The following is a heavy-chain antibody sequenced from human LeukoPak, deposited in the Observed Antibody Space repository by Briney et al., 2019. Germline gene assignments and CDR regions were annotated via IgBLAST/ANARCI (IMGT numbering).Heavy chain of an antibody. Sequence: SETLSLTCTVSGGSISSSGYYWGWIRQPPGKGLEWIASIYYSGSTYYNPSLKSRVTISVDTSKNQLSLKLSSLTAADTAVYYCARVSDPTDIDYWGQGTLVTVSS. D-gene: IGHD1-26*01. CDR2: IYYSGST. CDR3: ARVSDPTDIDY. CDR1: GGSISSSGYY. J-gene: IGHJ4*02. V-gene: IGHV4-39*01.